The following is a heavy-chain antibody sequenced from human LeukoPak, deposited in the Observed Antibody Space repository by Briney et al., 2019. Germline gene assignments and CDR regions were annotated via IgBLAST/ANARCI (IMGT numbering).Heavy chain of an antibody. Sequence: GGSLRLSCAVSGLTVSTNYMTWVRQAPGKGLECVSVIYGGGSTNYADSVKGRFTISRDNSKNTLYLQMNSLRAEDTAVYYCAGGGSCYGGTYWGQGTLVTVSS. CDR3: AGGGSCYGGTY. CDR1: GLTVSTNY. D-gene: IGHD2-15*01. J-gene: IGHJ4*02. V-gene: IGHV3-66*02. CDR2: IYGGGST.